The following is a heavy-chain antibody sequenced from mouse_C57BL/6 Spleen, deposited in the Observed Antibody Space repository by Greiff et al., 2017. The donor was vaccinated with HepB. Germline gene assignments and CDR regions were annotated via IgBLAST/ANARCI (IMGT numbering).Heavy chain of an antibody. CDR1: GFTFSDHG. D-gene: IGHD4-1*01. CDR3: ARTGFDY. J-gene: IGHJ2*01. Sequence: DVKLVESGGGLVKPGGSLKLSCAASGFTFSDHGMHWVRQAPEKGLEWVAYISSGSSTIYYADTVKGRFTISRDNAKNTLFLQMTSLRSEDTAMYYCARTGFDYWGQGTTLTVSS. CDR2: ISSGSSTI. V-gene: IGHV5-17*01.